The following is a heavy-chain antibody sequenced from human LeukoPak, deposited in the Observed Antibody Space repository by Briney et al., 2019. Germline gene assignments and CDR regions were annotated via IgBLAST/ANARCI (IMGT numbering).Heavy chain of an antibody. CDR2: INHSGST. Sequence: PSETLSLTCAVYGGSFSGYYWSWIRQPPGKGLEWIGEINHSGSTNYNPSLKSRVTISVDTSKNQFSLKLSSVTAADTAVYYCARVKKLRDYYGMDVWGQGTTVTVSS. V-gene: IGHV4-34*01. J-gene: IGHJ6*02. CDR3: ARVKKLRDYYGMDV. CDR1: GGSFSGYY. D-gene: IGHD4-23*01.